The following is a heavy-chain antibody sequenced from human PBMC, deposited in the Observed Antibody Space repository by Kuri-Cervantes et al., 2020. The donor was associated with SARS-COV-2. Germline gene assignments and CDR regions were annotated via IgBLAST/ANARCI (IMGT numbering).Heavy chain of an antibody. Sequence: GESLKISCAASGFTFSSYAMHWVRQAPGKGLEWVAVISYDGSNKYYADSVKGRFTISRDNSKNTLYLQMNSLRAEDTAVYYCAKDSRITISGVAKSPDYWGQGTLVTVSS. CDR2: ISYDGSNK. V-gene: IGHV3-30*04. J-gene: IGHJ4*02. D-gene: IGHD3-3*01. CDR1: GFTFSSYA. CDR3: AKDSRITISGVAKSPDY.